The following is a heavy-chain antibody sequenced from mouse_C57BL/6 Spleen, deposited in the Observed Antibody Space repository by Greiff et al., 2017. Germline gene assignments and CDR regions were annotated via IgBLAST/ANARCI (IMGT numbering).Heavy chain of an antibody. J-gene: IGHJ2*01. CDR2: IDPNSGGT. CDR3: AKEGIYYYGSSPFDY. CDR1: GYTFTSYW. D-gene: IGHD1-1*01. V-gene: IGHV1-72*01. Sequence: QVHVKQSGAELVKPGASVKLSCEASGYTFTSYWMHWVKQRPGRGLEWIGRIDPNSGGTKYNEKFKSKATLTVDKPSSTAYMQLSSLTSEDSAVYYCAKEGIYYYGSSPFDYWGQGTTLTVSS.